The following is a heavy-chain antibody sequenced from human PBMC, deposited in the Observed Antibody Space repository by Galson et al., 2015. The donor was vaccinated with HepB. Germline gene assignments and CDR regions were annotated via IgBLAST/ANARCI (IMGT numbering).Heavy chain of an antibody. Sequence: SLRLSCAASGFTFSSHSMYWVRQAPGKGLEWVSFISSSSSYIYYADSVMGRFTISRDNSKDTVYLQMSSLRADDTAVYYCARLGHEGYHYYGMDVWGQGTTVTVSS. CDR2: ISSSSSYI. CDR3: ARLGHEGYHYYGMDV. J-gene: IGHJ6*02. D-gene: IGHD7-27*01. V-gene: IGHV3-21*01. CDR1: GFTFSSHS.